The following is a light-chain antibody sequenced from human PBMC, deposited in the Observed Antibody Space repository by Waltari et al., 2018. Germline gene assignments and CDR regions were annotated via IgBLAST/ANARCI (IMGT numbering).Light chain of an antibody. CDR3: ATWDESLKGWV. CDR2: SNN. V-gene: IGLV1-44*01. Sequence: QPVLTQPSSASGTPGQRVSISCSGGRSNIGLYTVNWYQQVPGTAPKLLIYSNNQRPSGVPDRFSGSKSGTSASLAISGLQSVDEADYYCATWDESLKGWVFDGGTQLTVL. CDR1: RSNIGLYT. J-gene: IGLJ3*02.